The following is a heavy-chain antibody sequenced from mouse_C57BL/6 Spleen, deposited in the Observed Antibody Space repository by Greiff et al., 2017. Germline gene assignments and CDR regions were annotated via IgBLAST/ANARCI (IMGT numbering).Heavy chain of an antibody. Sequence: QVQLQQPGAELVKPGASVKLSCKASGYTFTSYWMQWVKQRPGQGLEWIGEIDPSDSYTHYNQTFKGKATLTVDTSSSTAYMQLSSLTSEDSAVYYCALVTTVDPDFDYWGQGTTLTVSS. J-gene: IGHJ2*01. D-gene: IGHD1-1*01. CDR1: GYTFTSYW. V-gene: IGHV1-50*01. CDR3: ALVTTVDPDFDY. CDR2: IDPSDSYT.